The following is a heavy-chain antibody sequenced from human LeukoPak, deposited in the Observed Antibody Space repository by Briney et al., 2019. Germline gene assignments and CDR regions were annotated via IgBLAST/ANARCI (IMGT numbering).Heavy chain of an antibody. CDR3: AKSYTLGVTGYFDY. J-gene: IGHJ4*02. CDR2: IKHDGSEK. D-gene: IGHD2-2*02. V-gene: IGHV3-7*02. CDR1: GFTFSSYW. Sequence: GGSLRLSCAASGFTFSSYWMSWVRQAPGKGLEWVANIKHDGSEKYYVDSVKGRFTISRDNSKNTLYLQMNSLRVEDTAIYYCAKSYTLGVTGYFDYWGQGTQVTVSS.